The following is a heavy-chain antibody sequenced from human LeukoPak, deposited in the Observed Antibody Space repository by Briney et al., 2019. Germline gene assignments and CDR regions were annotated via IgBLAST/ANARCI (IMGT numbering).Heavy chain of an antibody. J-gene: IGHJ4*02. Sequence: GGSLRLSCAASGFTFSSYSMNWVRQAPGKGLEWVSSISSSSSYIYYADSVKGRFTISRDNAKNSLYLQMNSLRAEDTAVYYCARDSLSFRGPFDYWGQGTLVTVSS. CDR3: ARDSLSFRGPFDY. CDR2: ISSSSSYI. CDR1: GFTFSSYS. D-gene: IGHD2-21*01. V-gene: IGHV3-21*01.